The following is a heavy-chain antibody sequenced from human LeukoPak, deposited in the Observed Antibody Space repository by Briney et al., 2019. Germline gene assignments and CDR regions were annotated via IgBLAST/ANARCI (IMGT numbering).Heavy chain of an antibody. CDR1: GFAFSDYY. CDR2: TSPTSTYT. V-gene: IGHV3-11*06. CDR3: ARDLGGVGGSGSYADY. Sequence: GGSLRLSYAASGFAFSDYYMSWIRQAPGKGLEWVSYTSPTSTYTNYADSVKGRFTISRDNAKNSVSLQMDSLRAEDTAVYYCARDLGGVGGSGSYADYWGQGTLVTVSS. J-gene: IGHJ4*02. D-gene: IGHD3-10*01.